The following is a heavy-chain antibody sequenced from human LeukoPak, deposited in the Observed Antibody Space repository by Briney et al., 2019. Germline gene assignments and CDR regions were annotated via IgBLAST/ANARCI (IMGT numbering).Heavy chain of an antibody. Sequence: SGTLSLTCTVSGGSISSSSYYWGWIRQPPGKGLEWIGSIYYSGSTYYNPSLKSRVTISVDTSKNQFSLKLSSVTAADTAVYYCARGRYEYDILTGRDAFDIWGQGTMVTVSS. CDR2: IYYSGST. V-gene: IGHV4-39*07. CDR3: ARGRYEYDILTGRDAFDI. CDR1: GGSISSSSYY. D-gene: IGHD3-9*01. J-gene: IGHJ3*02.